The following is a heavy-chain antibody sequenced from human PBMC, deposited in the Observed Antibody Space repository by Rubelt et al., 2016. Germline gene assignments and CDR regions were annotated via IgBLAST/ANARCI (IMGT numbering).Heavy chain of an antibody. D-gene: IGHD3-3*01. CDR3: ARVGNELWSGYYPGYYYYYMDV. J-gene: IGHJ6*03. CDR2: MNPNSGGT. V-gene: IGHV1-2*06. CDR1: GYTFTGYD. Sequence: QVQLVQSGAEVKKPGASVKVSCKTSGYTFTGYDINWVRQATGQGLEWMGRMNPNSGGTNYAQKFQGRVTMTRDTSISTAYMELSRLRSDDTAVDYCARVGNELWSGYYPGYYYYYMDVWGKGRKVTVS.